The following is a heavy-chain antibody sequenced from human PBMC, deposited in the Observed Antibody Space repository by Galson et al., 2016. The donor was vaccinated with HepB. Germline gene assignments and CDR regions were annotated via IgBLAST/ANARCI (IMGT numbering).Heavy chain of an antibody. CDR2: ISGSGAST. Sequence: SLRLSCAASGFTFSSYAMSWVRQAPGKGLEWVSAISGSGASTYYADSVKGRFTISRDNAKNSLYLQMNSLRDEDTAVYYCATDRRSIFGAVTEYFQHWGQGTLVTVSS. CDR1: GFTFSSYA. D-gene: IGHD3-3*01. V-gene: IGHV3-23*01. CDR3: ATDRRSIFGAVTEYFQH. J-gene: IGHJ1*01.